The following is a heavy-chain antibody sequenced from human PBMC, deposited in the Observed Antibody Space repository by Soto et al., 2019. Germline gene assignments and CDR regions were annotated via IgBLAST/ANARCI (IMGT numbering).Heavy chain of an antibody. V-gene: IGHV3-20*01. Sequence: GGSLRLSCAASGFAFEDSGMSWVRQTPGKGLEWVSGINWNNNNIGYADSVKGRFTISRDNAKNSLYLQMNSLRAEDTAFYHCARAGGGYSGYDYYFDYWGQGTLVTVSS. J-gene: IGHJ4*02. CDR3: ARAGGGYSGYDYYFDY. CDR2: INWNNNNI. CDR1: GFAFEDSG. D-gene: IGHD5-12*01.